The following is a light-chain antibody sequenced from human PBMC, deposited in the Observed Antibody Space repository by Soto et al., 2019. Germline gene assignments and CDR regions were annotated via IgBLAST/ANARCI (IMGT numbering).Light chain of an antibody. Sequence: QSVLTQPPSASGAPGQSVSISCSGSISNIGSNTVNWYQQLPGTAPRLLIYNDDRRPSGVPDRFSGSKSGTSASLAISGLQPEDEADYHCAAWDAGLFVFGSGTKVTVL. CDR1: ISNIGSNT. CDR2: NDD. J-gene: IGLJ1*01. CDR3: AAWDAGLFV. V-gene: IGLV1-44*01.